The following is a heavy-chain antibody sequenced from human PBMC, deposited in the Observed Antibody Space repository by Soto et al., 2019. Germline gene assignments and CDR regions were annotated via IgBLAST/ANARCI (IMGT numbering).Heavy chain of an antibody. D-gene: IGHD5-12*01. J-gene: IGHJ6*02. CDR3: ARICGGSYYYGMDV. CDR2: IYSGGST. Sequence: EVQLVESGGGLIQPGGSLRLSCAASGFTVSSNYMSWVRQAPGKGLEWVSVIYSGGSTYYADSVKGRFTISRDNSKNTLYLQMNSLRAEDTAVYYCARICGGSYYYGMDVWGQGTTVTVSS. V-gene: IGHV3-53*01. CDR1: GFTVSSNY.